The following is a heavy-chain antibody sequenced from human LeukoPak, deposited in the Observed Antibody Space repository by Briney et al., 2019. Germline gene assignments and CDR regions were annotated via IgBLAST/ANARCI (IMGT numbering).Heavy chain of an antibody. J-gene: IGHJ4*02. V-gene: IGHV3-21*01. CDR2: ISSSSSYI. D-gene: IGHD6-13*01. CDR3: ATEELAAAGTVLDY. Sequence: PGGSLRLSCAASGFTVSSNYMSWVRQAPGKGLEWVSSISSSSSYIYYADSVKGRFTISRDNAKNSLYLQMNSLRAEDTAVYYCATEELAAAGTVLDYWGQGTLVTVSS. CDR1: GFTVSSNY.